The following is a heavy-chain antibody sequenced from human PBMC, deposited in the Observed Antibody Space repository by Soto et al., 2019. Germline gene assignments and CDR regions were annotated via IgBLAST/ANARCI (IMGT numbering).Heavy chain of an antibody. CDR2: ISYDGSNK. V-gene: IGHV3-30-3*01. CDR1: GFTFSSYA. Sequence: QVQLVESGGGVVQPGRSLRLSCAASGFTFSSYAMHWVRQAPGKGLEWVAVISYDGSNKYYADSVKGRFTISRDNSKNTLYLQMNSLKAEDPATCYCIGLWYYDSSSYLDWGQGTLVTVSS. D-gene: IGHD3-22*01. J-gene: IGHJ4*02. CDR3: IGLWYYDSSSYLD.